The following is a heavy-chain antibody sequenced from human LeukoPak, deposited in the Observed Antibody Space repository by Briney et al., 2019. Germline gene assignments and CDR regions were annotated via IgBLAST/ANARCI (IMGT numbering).Heavy chain of an antibody. CDR1: LYTFTSYG. CDR2: ISAYKGNT. V-gene: IGHV1-18*01. J-gene: IGHJ5*02. Sequence: ASVKVSCKASLYTFTSYGISWVRQAPGQGLEWMGWISAYKGNTNYAQKLQGRVTMTTDTSTSTAYMERRSLRSDDTAVYYCARDPKYGVVWFDPWGQGTLVTVSS. D-gene: IGHD4-17*01. CDR3: ARDPKYGVVWFDP.